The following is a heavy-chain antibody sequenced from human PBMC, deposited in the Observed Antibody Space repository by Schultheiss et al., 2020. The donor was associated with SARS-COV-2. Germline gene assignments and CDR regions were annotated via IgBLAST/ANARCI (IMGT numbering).Heavy chain of an antibody. CDR2: INSDETAI. D-gene: IGHD1-20*01. V-gene: IGHV3-74*03. Sequence: GGSLRLSCAASGFTFSSYWMHWVRQAPGKGLVWVSRINSDETAISYAESVKGRFTISRDNSKNTLYLQMNSLRAEDTAVYYCAKELVTGTYYYYYYMDVWGKGTTVTVSS. CDR1: GFTFSSYW. CDR3: AKELVTGTYYYYYYMDV. J-gene: IGHJ6*03.